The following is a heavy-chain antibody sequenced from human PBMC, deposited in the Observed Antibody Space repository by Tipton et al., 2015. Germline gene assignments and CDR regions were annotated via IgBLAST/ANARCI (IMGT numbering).Heavy chain of an antibody. CDR3: ARDQYFGSGSLIGRFDY. J-gene: IGHJ4*02. D-gene: IGHD3-10*01. Sequence: QVQLVQSGAEVKKPGSSVKVSCKASGGTFSSYAIGWVRQAPGQGLEWMGTIIPIFGTTNYAQKFQGRVTITVDESTSTAYMELSSLRSEDTAVYYCARDQYFGSGSLIGRFDYWGQGTLVTVSS. V-gene: IGHV1-69*18. CDR1: GGTFSSYA. CDR2: IIPIFGTT.